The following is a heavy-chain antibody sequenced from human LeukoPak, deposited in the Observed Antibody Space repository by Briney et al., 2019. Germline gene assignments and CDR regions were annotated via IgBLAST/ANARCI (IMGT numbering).Heavy chain of an antibody. CDR3: ARGLLWFGELSP. J-gene: IGHJ5*02. CDR1: GYTFTSYY. V-gene: IGHV1-2*02. D-gene: IGHD3-10*01. Sequence: ASVKVSCKASGYTFTSYYIHWVRQAPGQGLEWMGWINPNSGGTNYAQKFQGRVTMTRDTSISTAYMELSRLRSDDTAVYYCARGLLWFGELSPWGQGTLVTVSS. CDR2: INPNSGGT.